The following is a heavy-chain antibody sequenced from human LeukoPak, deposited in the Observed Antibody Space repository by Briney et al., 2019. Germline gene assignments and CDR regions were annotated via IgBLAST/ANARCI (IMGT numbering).Heavy chain of an antibody. V-gene: IGHV5-51*01. D-gene: IGHD3-22*01. CDR3: ARQYDGSSSYYHNWFDP. J-gene: IGHJ5*02. CDR1: GYTFTDYW. Sequence: GESLKISCQASGYTFTDYWIGWVRQVPGKGLEWMGIIYPDDSDTRYSPSFQGQVTISVDKSISTAYLQWSSLQASDTAIYYCARQYDGSSSYYHNWFDPWGRGTLVTVSS. CDR2: IYPDDSDT.